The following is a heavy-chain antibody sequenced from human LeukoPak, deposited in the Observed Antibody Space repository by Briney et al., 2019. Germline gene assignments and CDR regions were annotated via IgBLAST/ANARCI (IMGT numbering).Heavy chain of an antibody. CDR2: INHSGST. D-gene: IGHD3-22*01. CDR3: ARALGHYDSSGYWVDAFDI. Sequence: SETLSLTCAVYGGSFSGYYWSWIRQPPGKGLEWIGEINHSGSTNYNPSLKSRVTISVDTSKNQFSLKLSSVTAADTAVYYCARALGHYDSSGYWVDAFDIWGQGTMVTVSS. J-gene: IGHJ3*02. CDR1: GGSFSGYY. V-gene: IGHV4-34*01.